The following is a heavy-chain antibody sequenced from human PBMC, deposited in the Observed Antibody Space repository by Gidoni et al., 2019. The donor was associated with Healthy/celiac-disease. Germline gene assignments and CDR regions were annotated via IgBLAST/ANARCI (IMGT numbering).Heavy chain of an antibody. CDR1: GLPFSDYY. Sequence: QVQLVESGGGLVKPGGSLRLTCAASGLPFSDYYMSWIRQAQGKGLEWVSLISSSISYTTYADALKGRFTISSDNAKNSLYLQMNSLRSEDTAVYYCASYGSGNFDYWGQGTLVTVSS. D-gene: IGHD3-10*01. CDR3: ASYGSGNFDY. CDR2: ISSSISYT. J-gene: IGHJ4*02. V-gene: IGHV3-11*06.